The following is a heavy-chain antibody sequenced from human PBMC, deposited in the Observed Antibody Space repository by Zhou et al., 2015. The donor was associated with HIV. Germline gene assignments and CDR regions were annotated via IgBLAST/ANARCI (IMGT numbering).Heavy chain of an antibody. D-gene: IGHD3-10*01. Sequence: QVQLVQSGAEVKKPGSSVKVSCKASGGTFSSYAISWVRQAPGQGLEWMGGIIPIFGTANYAQKFQGRVTITADESTSTAYMELSSLRSEDTAVYYCARGMVRGVMGPSGYYGMDVWGQGDHGSPVSS. J-gene: IGHJ6*02. CDR2: IIPIFGTA. CDR3: ARGMVRGVMGPSGYYGMDV. V-gene: IGHV1-69*01. CDR1: GGTFSSYA.